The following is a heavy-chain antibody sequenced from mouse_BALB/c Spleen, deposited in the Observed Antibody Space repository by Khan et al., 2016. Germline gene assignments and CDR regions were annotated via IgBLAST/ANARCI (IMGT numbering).Heavy chain of an antibody. V-gene: IGHV3-5*02. CDR3: AREDGRSGYFDY. CDR2: IYYSGTI. Sequence: EVQLQESGPGLVKPSQTVSLTCTVTGISITTGNYRWSWIRQFPGNKLEWIGYIYYSGTITYTPSLTSRTTITRDPSKHQSFLAMNSLTAEDTATDYCAREDGRSGYFDYWGQGTTLTVSS. CDR1: GISITTGNYR. J-gene: IGHJ2*01. D-gene: IGHD1-3*01.